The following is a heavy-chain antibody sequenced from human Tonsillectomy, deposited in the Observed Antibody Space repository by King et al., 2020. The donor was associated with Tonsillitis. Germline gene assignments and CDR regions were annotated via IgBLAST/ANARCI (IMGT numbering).Heavy chain of an antibody. CDR3: TRYSSSSVFDY. D-gene: IGHD6-6*01. CDR2: IRSKAYGGTT. CDR1: GFTFGDYA. Sequence: QLVQSGGGLVQPGRSLRLSCTASGFTFGDYAMSWFRPAPGKGLEWGGFIRSKAYGGTTEYAASVKGRFTISRDDSKSIAYLQMNSLKTEDTAVYYCTRYSSSSVFDYWGQGTLVTVSS. V-gene: IGHV3-49*03. J-gene: IGHJ4*02.